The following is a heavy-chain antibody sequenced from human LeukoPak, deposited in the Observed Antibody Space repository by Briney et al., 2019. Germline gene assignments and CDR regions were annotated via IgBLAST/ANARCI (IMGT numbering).Heavy chain of an antibody. Sequence: ASVKVSCKASGYTFTGYYMHWVRQAPGQGLEWMGWINPNSGGTNYAHKFQGRVTMTRDTSISTAYMELSRLRSDDTAVYYCARPNPYYYYMDVWGKGTTVTVSS. CDR1: GYTFTGYY. CDR2: INPNSGGT. J-gene: IGHJ6*03. V-gene: IGHV1-2*02. CDR3: ARPNPYYYYMDV.